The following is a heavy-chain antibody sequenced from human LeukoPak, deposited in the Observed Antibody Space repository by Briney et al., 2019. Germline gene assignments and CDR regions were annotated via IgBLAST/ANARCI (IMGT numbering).Heavy chain of an antibody. D-gene: IGHD3-10*01. J-gene: IGHJ4*02. CDR2: TSSSDAGT. V-gene: IGHV3-23*01. Sequence: GGSLRLSCAASGFTLSSYAMSWVRQAPGKGLEWVSATSSSDAGTYYAESVRGRFTISRDNSKNTLFLQMNSLRVEDTAVYYCAKLAKYFYGSETYYFFEHWGRGTPVTASS. CDR3: AKLAKYFYGSETYYFFEH. CDR1: GFTLSSYA.